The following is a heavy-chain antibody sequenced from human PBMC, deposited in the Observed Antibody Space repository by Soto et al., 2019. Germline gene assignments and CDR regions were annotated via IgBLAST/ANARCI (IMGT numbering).Heavy chain of an antibody. CDR2: IIPIFGTA. J-gene: IGHJ6*02. V-gene: IGHV1-69*13. Sequence: ASVKVSCKASGGTFSSYAISWVRQAPGQGLEWMGGIIPIFGTANYAQKFQGRVTITADESTSTAYMELSSLRSEDTAVYYCARRIVVVVAATHIDYGMDVWGQGTTVTVSS. D-gene: IGHD2-15*01. CDR3: ARRIVVVVAATHIDYGMDV. CDR1: GGTFSSYA.